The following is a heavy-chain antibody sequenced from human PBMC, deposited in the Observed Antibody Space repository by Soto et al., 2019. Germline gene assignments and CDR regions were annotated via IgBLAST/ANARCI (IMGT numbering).Heavy chain of an antibody. Sequence: GASVKVSCKASGYTFRNYDINWVRQATGQGPEWMGWMNPDSANTGYAQKFQDRVTLTRDTAINTAYMELSGLTSGDTAVYYCVRGRLRYCSHTSCYAFQHWGQGTLVTVSS. V-gene: IGHV1-8*01. J-gene: IGHJ1*01. CDR2: MNPDSANT. CDR1: GYTFRNYD. CDR3: VRGRLRYCSHTSCYAFQH. D-gene: IGHD2-2*01.